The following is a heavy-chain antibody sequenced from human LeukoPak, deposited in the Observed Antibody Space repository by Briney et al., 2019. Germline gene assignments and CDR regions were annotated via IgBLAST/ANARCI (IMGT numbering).Heavy chain of an antibody. Sequence: NPSQTLSLTCTVSGGSISSGGYYWSWIRQHPGKGLEWIGYIYYSGSTYYNPSLKSRVTISVDTSKNQFSLKLSSVTAADTAVYYCATGSGSYKSPFDYWGQGTLVTVSS. CDR1: GGSISSGGYY. D-gene: IGHD3-10*01. J-gene: IGHJ4*02. CDR3: ATGSGSYKSPFDY. CDR2: IYYSGST. V-gene: IGHV4-31*03.